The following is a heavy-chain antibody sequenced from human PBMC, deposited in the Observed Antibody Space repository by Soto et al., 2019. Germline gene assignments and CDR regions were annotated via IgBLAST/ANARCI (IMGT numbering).Heavy chain of an antibody. V-gene: IGHV5-51*03. CDR1: GDRLTSYL. J-gene: IGHJ4*02. Sequence: PGGSQALSCKCSGDRLTSYLIVLVRQMPGKGLEWMGIIYPGDSDTRYSPSFQGQVTISADKSISTAYLQWSSLKASDTAMYYCARGPRPVTPVDDWGQGTLVTVS. CDR3: ARGPRPVTPVDD. CDR2: IYPGDSDT. D-gene: IGHD4-17*01.